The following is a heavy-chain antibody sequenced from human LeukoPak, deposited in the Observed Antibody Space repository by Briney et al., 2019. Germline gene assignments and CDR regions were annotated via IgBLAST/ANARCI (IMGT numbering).Heavy chain of an antibody. CDR2: IYTSGST. Sequence: SETLSLTCTVSGGSISSYYWSWIRQAAGKGLEWIGRIYTSGSTNYNPSLKSRVTMSVDTSKNQFSLKLSSATAADTAVYYCARRGSFSDWFDPWGQGTLVTVSS. D-gene: IGHD1-26*01. V-gene: IGHV4-4*07. CDR1: GGSISSYY. CDR3: ARRGSFSDWFDP. J-gene: IGHJ5*02.